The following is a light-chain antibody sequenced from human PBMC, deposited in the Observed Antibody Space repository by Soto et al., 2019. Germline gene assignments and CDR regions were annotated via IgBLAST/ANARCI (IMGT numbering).Light chain of an antibody. J-gene: IGKJ2*01. Sequence: DIQMTQSPSTLSASVGDTVTMTCRSSSKWFAWYQKKPGKAPKLLIYDVSNLERGVPPRFSGSTSGAESTLTSTGLQPDDLGTYYCQHTTYFTFGQGTKVEIK. CDR1: SSSKW. CDR3: QHTTYFT. CDR2: DVS. V-gene: IGKV1-5*01.